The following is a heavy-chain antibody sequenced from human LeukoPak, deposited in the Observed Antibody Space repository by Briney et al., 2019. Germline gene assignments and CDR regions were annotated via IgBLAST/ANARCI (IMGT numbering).Heavy chain of an antibody. CDR1: GFTFSNYW. CDR2: INSDGINT. V-gene: IGHV3-74*01. Sequence: GSLRLSCAASGFTFSNYWMHWVRQAPGKGLVWVSRINSDGINTSYADSVKGRFTISRDNAKNTLNLQMNSLRAEDTAVYYCARLPKGSCYACAWRWFDPWGQGTLVTVSS. J-gene: IGHJ5*02. CDR3: ARLPKGSCYACAWRWFDP. D-gene: IGHD2-2*01.